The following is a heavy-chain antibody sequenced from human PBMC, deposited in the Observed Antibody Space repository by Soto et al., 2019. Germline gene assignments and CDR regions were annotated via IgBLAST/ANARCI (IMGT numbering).Heavy chain of an antibody. J-gene: IGHJ4*02. V-gene: IGHV1-3*01. CDR1: GYTFSNSA. D-gene: IGHD4-17*01. CDR2: INAGNGNT. Sequence: QVQLVQSGAEVKKPGASVKVSCKASGYTFSNSAIHWVRQAPGQRLEWMGWINAGNGNTKYSQKFQGRVTFTRDTSASTAYMELSSLRSEDTAVYYCATSGGFTVTTYWGQGTLVTVSS. CDR3: ATSGGFTVTTY.